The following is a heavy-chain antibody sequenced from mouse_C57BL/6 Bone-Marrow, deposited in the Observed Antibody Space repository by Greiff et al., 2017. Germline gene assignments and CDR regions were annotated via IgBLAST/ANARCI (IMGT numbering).Heavy chain of an antibody. CDR2: ISSGSSTI. J-gene: IGHJ2*01. D-gene: IGHD2-3*01. CDR3: ARRGWPRQGHFDY. Sequence: EVKLMESGGGLVKPGGSLKLSCAASGFTFSDYGMHWVRQAPEKGLEWVAYISSGSSTIYYADTVQGRSTISRDNATNPLSLQLTSLRTEDTAIYYCARRGWPRQGHFDYWGQGTTRTVAS. V-gene: IGHV5-17*01. CDR1: GFTFSDYG.